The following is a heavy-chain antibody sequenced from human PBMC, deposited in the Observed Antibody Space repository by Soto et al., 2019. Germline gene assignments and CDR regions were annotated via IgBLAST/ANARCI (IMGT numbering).Heavy chain of an antibody. J-gene: IGHJ4*02. V-gene: IGHV4-39*01. D-gene: IGHD1-7*01. CDR3: ATYTYNWNYGGFDY. CDR1: GGSISSSSYY. CDR2: IYYSGST. Sequence: PSETLSLTCTVSGGSISSSSYYWGWIRQPPGKGLEWIGSIYYSGSTYYNPSLKSRVTISVDTSKNQFSLKLSSVTAADTAVYYCATYTYNWNYGGFDYWGQGTLVTVSS.